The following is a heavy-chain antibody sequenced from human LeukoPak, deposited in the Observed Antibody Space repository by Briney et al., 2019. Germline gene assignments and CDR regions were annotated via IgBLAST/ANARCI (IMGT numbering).Heavy chain of an antibody. Sequence: SETLSLTCTVSGGSISSSSYYWGWIRQPPGKGLEWIGYIYYSGSTYYNPSLKSRVTISVDTSENQFSLKLSSVTAADTAVYYCARGEEVLENAFDIWGQGTMVTVSS. CDR1: GGSISSSSYY. CDR2: IYYSGST. CDR3: ARGEEVLENAFDI. J-gene: IGHJ3*02. D-gene: IGHD4/OR15-4a*01. V-gene: IGHV4-30-4*08.